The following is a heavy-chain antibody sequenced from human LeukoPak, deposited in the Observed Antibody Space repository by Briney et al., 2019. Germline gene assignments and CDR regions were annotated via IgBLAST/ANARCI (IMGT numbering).Heavy chain of an antibody. CDR2: ISGGGGT. CDR1: GLTFSSYS. V-gene: IGHV3-23*01. Sequence: GGSLRLSCAASGLTFSSYSMNWVRQAPGKGLEWVSSISGGGGTYYADSVKGRFTISRDNSKNTLYLQMNSLRVEDTAVYYCAKEAMRFLEWLSSPYWYFDLWGRGTLVTVSS. D-gene: IGHD3-3*01. CDR3: AKEAMRFLEWLSSPYWYFDL. J-gene: IGHJ2*01.